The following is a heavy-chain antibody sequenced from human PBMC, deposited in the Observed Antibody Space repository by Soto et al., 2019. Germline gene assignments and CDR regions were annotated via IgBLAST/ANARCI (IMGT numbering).Heavy chain of an antibody. CDR3: TRGAAGFDY. CDR1: GFTFSRYD. Sequence: EVQLVESGGDLVQPGGSLRLSCAASGFTFSRYDFHWVRQATGKGLEWVSAIGTAGDTYYAGSVKGRFTISRENAKNSLYLQINSLRAGDTAVYYCTRGAAGFDYWGQGTLVTVSS. V-gene: IGHV3-13*01. D-gene: IGHD6-13*01. CDR2: IGTAGDT. J-gene: IGHJ4*02.